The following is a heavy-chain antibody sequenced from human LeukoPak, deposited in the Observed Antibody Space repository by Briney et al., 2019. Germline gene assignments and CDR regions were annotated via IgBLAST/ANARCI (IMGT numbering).Heavy chain of an antibody. CDR2: IYYSGSS. D-gene: IGHD3-22*01. J-gene: IGHJ4*02. CDR3: ARGEGGYFDY. V-gene: IGHV4-39*01. Sequence: SETLSLTCTVSGGSISSSSYCWAWIRQPPGKGLEWIGNIYYSGSSYYNPSLKSRVTIAIDTSKNQFSLKLSSVTAADTAVYYCARGEGGYFDYWGQGTPVTVSS. CDR1: GGSISSSSYC.